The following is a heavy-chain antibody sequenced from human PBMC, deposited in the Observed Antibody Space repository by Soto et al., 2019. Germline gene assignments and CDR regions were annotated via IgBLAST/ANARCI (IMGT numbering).Heavy chain of an antibody. D-gene: IGHD2-15*01. CDR3: AKDKDTTFSPQDY. V-gene: IGHV3-23*01. CDR2: ISGSGGSK. CDR1: GFTFTTYA. J-gene: IGHJ4*02. Sequence: EVQLLESGGDLVQPGGSLRLSCAASGFTFTTYAMTWARQAPGKGLEWVSAISGSGGSKYYADSVKGRFTISRDNSKNTLYLQMNSLRAEDTAVYYCAKDKDTTFSPQDYWGQGTLVTVSS.